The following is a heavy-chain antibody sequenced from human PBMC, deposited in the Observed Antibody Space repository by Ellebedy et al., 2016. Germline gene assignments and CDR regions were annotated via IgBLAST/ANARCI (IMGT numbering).Heavy chain of an antibody. J-gene: IGHJ5*02. CDR2: INHNGGI. D-gene: IGHD3-16*01. Sequence: SETLSLTCAVYGGSLSGYYWSWIRQSPGKGLEWIGEINHNGGINYKPSLKSRVTISVDTSKNQFSLKMRYATAADTALYYCVRDYAGDWFDPWGQGTLVTVSA. V-gene: IGHV4-34*01. CDR3: VRDYAGDWFDP. CDR1: GGSLSGYY.